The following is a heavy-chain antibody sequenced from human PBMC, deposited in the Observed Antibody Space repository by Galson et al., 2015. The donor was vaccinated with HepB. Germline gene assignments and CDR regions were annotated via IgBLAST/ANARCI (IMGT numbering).Heavy chain of an antibody. CDR3: VTGQHFLQLWDKYDFAI. D-gene: IGHD5-18*01. Sequence: SLRLSCAGSEFTFSSYGMHWVRQAPGKGLEWVTFISHDGSNEYYEDSVKGRFTISRDNSKNTLYLQMNSLRVDDTAVYYCVTGQHFLQLWDKYDFAIWGQGTMVIVPS. J-gene: IGHJ3*02. CDR2: ISHDGSNE. V-gene: IGHV3-30*03. CDR1: EFTFSSYG.